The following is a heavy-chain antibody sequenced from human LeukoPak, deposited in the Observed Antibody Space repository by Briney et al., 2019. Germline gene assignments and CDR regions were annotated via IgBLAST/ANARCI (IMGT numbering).Heavy chain of an antibody. J-gene: IGHJ4*02. Sequence: GGSLRLSCAASGFTFSSYAMSXXXXXXXXXXXXXXAISGSGGSTYYADSVKGRFTISRDNSKNTLYLQMNSLRAEDTAVYYCAKALRLGELSFSYWGQGTLVTVSS. D-gene: IGHD3-16*02. CDR2: ISGSGGST. V-gene: IGHV3-23*01. CDR1: GFTFSSYA. CDR3: AKALRLGELSFSY.